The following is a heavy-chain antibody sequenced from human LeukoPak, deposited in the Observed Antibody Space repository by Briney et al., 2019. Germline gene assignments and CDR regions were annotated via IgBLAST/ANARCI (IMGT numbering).Heavy chain of an antibody. D-gene: IGHD2-2*01. Sequence: GGSLRLSCAASGFTFSNAWMSWVRQAPGKGLEWVGRIKSKTDGGTTDYAAPVKGRLTISRDDSKNTLYLQMNSLKIEDTAVYYCTTDTGLYYCSSSSCYPGAFDIWGQGTMVTVSS. CDR3: TTDTGLYYCSSSSCYPGAFDI. CDR2: IKSKTDGGTT. J-gene: IGHJ3*02. CDR1: GFTFSNAW. V-gene: IGHV3-15*01.